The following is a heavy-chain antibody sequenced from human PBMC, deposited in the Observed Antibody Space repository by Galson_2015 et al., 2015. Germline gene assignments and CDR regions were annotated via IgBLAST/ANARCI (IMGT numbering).Heavy chain of an antibody. J-gene: IGHJ4*02. V-gene: IGHV6-1*01. CDR1: GDSVSSNSAA. D-gene: IGHD6-19*01. CDR3: ARDPLPPTLYSSGWYGFDY. Sequence: CAISGDSVSSNSAAWNWIRQSPSRGLEWLGRPYYRSKWYNDYAVSVKSRITINPDTSKNQFSLQLNSVTPEDTAVYYCARDPLPPTLYSSGWYGFDYWGQGTLVTVSS. CDR2: PYYRSKWYN.